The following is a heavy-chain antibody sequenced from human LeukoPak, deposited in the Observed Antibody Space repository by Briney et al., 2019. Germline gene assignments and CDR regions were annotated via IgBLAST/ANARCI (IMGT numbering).Heavy chain of an antibody. CDR2: INPSGGGT. CDR1: GYTFTNYF. CDR3: ARGQNRCLGH. D-gene: IGHD2/OR15-2a*01. V-gene: IGHV1-46*01. J-gene: IGHJ4*02. Sequence: ASVKVSCKASGYTFTNYFMHWVRQAPGQGLEWMGVINPSGGGTTYAQRFQGRVTMTRDTSTSTVHMELSSLRSEDTAVYYCARGQNRCLGHWGQGTLVTVSS.